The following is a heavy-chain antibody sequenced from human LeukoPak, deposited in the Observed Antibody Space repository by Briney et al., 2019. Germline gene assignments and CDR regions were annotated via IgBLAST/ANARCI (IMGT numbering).Heavy chain of an antibody. Sequence: PSETLSLTCAVYGGSFSGYYWSWIRQPPGKGLEWIGEINHSGSTNYNPSLKSRVTISVDTSKNQFSLKLSSVTAADTAVYYCAGWYYDFWSGYFDYWGQGTLVTVSS. D-gene: IGHD3-3*01. CDR2: INHSGST. V-gene: IGHV4-34*01. J-gene: IGHJ4*02. CDR1: GGSFSGYY. CDR3: AGWYYDFWSGYFDY.